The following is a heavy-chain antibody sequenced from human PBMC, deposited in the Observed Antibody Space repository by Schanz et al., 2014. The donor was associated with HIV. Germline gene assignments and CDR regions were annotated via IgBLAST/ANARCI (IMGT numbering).Heavy chain of an antibody. CDR3: ARDLYYFDY. CDR2: ISSGGTTI. D-gene: IGHD2-8*01. V-gene: IGHV3-48*04. J-gene: IGHJ4*02. Sequence: EVQLLESGGGFIQPGGSLRLSCAASGFTVTDYPMTWVRQAPGKGLEWVSYISSGGTTIYYADSVKGRFTVSRDNAKNSLYLQMKSLRVEDTAVYYCARDLYYFDYWGQGALVTVSS. CDR1: GFTVTDYP.